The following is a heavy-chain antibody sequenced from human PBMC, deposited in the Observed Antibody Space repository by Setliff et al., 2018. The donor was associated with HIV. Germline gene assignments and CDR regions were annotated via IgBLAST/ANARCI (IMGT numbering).Heavy chain of an antibody. D-gene: IGHD3-10*01. J-gene: IGHJ3*02. CDR1: GYTFINYG. V-gene: IGHV1-18*01. CDR2: ISAYNGNT. CDR3: ARGVTLVRGGRGDI. Sequence: ASVKVSCKAFGYTFINYGISWVRQAPGQGLEWMGWISAYNGNTNYPQKLQDRVTMTTDTSTSTAYMELRSLRSDDTAVYYCARGVTLVRGGRGDIWGQGTMVTVSS.